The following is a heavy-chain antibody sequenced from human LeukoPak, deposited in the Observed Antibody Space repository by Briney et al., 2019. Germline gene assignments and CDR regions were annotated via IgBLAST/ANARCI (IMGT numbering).Heavy chain of an antibody. CDR2: IYYSGST. J-gene: IGHJ4*02. Sequence: SETLSLTCTVSGGSISSGGYYWSWIRQHPGKGLEWIGYIYYSGSTNYNPSLKSRVTISVDTSKNQFSLKLSSVTAADTAVYYCARDHRKYYYDSSGYHNGPFDYWGQGTLVTVSS. D-gene: IGHD3-22*01. CDR3: ARDHRKYYYDSSGYHNGPFDY. CDR1: GGSISSGGYY. V-gene: IGHV4-31*03.